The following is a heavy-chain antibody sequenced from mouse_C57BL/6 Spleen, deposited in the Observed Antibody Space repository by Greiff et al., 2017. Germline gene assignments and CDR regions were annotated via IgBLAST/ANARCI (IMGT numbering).Heavy chain of an antibody. Sequence: VQRVESGPELVKPGASVKISCKASGYAFSSSWMNWVKQRPGKGLEWIGRIYPGDGDTNYNGKFKGKATLTADKSSSTAYMQLSSLTSEDSAVYFCARSGDDYDAAYWGQGTLVTVSA. V-gene: IGHV1-82*01. D-gene: IGHD2-4*01. CDR2: IYPGDGDT. J-gene: IGHJ3*01. CDR3: ARSGDDYDAAY. CDR1: GYAFSSSW.